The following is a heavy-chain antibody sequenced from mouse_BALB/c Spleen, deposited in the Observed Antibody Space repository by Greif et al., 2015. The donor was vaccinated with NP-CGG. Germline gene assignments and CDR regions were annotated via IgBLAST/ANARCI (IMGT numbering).Heavy chain of an antibody. CDR2: IHYSGST. Sequence: VQLQQSGPDLVKPSQSLSLTCTVTGYSITSGYSWHWIRQFPGNKLEWMGYIHYSGSTNYNPSLKSRISITRDTSKNQSLLHLNSVTTEYTATYYCARSDRYGTGYAMDYWGQGTSVTFSS. CDR1: GYSITSGYS. D-gene: IGHD2-14*01. J-gene: IGHJ4*01. V-gene: IGHV3-1*02. CDR3: ARSDRYGTGYAMDY.